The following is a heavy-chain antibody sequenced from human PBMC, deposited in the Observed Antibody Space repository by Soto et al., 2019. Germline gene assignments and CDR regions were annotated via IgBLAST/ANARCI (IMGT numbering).Heavy chain of an antibody. CDR2: IKSKTDGGTT. CDR1: GFTFSNAW. Sequence: GGSLRLSCAASGFTFSNAWMGWVRQAPGKGLEWVGRIKSKTDGGTTDYAAPVKGRLTISRDDSKNTLYLQMNSLTTEDTAVYYCTTGNYDISSYYFDYWGQGTLVTVSS. D-gene: IGHD3-9*01. V-gene: IGHV3-15*01. J-gene: IGHJ4*02. CDR3: TTGNYDISSYYFDY.